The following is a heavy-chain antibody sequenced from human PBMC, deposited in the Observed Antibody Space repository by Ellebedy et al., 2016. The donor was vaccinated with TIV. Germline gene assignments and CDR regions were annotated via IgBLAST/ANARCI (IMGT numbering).Heavy chain of an antibody. D-gene: IGHD3-22*01. CDR2: ISGSGGST. CDR3: ARTYYYDSSGYY. Sequence: GESLKISXAASGFTFSSYAMSWVRQAPGKGLEWVSAISGSGGSTYYADSVKGRFTISRDNSKNTLYLQMNSLRAEDTAVYYCARTYYYDSSGYYWGQGTLVTVSS. CDR1: GFTFSSYA. J-gene: IGHJ4*02. V-gene: IGHV3-23*01.